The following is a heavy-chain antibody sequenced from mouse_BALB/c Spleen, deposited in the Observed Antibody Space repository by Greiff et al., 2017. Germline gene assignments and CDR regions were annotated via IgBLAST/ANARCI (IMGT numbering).Heavy chain of an antibody. CDR2: ISYDGSN. V-gene: IGHV3-6*02. CDR1: GYSITSGYY. Sequence: ESGPGLVKPSQSLSLTCSVTGYSITSGYYWNWIRQFPGNKLEWMGYISYDGSNNYNPSLKNRISITRDTSKNQIFLKLNSVTTEDTATYYCARASYGTGAMDYWGQGTSVTVSS. CDR3: ARASYGTGAMDY. D-gene: IGHD1-2*01. J-gene: IGHJ4*01.